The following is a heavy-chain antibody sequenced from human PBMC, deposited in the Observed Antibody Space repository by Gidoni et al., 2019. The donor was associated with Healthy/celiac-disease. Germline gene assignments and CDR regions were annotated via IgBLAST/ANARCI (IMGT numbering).Heavy chain of an antibody. J-gene: IGHJ4*02. CDR2: IIPIFGTA. CDR1: EGTVSRYA. Sequence: QLPLVQSGAEVKKPVSSVTFFCKASEGTVSRYAISLVRQAPGQGLEWMGGIIPIFGTANYAQKFQGRVTITAEKSTSKAYMKLSSLRSEDTAVYYCASISGRTVGGWGQGTLVTVSS. CDR3: ASISGRTVGG. V-gene: IGHV1-69*06. D-gene: IGHD3-10*01.